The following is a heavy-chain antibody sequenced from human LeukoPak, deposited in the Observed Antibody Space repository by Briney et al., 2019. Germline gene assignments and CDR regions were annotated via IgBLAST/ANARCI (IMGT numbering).Heavy chain of an antibody. J-gene: IGHJ4*02. CDR2: INYSGST. V-gene: IGHV4-59*01. D-gene: IGHD3-10*01. CDR3: ARAAHYSGTSDQYSGGWYYFDF. CDR1: GDSINNFY. Sequence: PSETLSLTCTVSGDSINNFYWSWIRQPPGKGLEWIGNINYSGSTNSNPSLNSRATISVDMSRKHFFLDLGSVTAADTAVYYCARAAHYSGTSDQYSGGWYYFDFWGQGTLVTVSS.